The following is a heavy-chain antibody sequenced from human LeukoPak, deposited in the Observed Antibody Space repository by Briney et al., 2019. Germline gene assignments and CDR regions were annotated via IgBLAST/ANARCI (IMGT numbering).Heavy chain of an antibody. V-gene: IGHV4-39*07. Sequence: SETLSLTCTVSGGSISSSSYYWGWIRQPPGKGLEWIGSIYYSGSTYYNPSLKSRVTISVDTSKNQFSLKLSSVTAADTAVYYCAREGWSSWYEYYFDYWGQGTLVTVSS. D-gene: IGHD6-13*01. J-gene: IGHJ4*02. CDR3: AREGWSSWYEYYFDY. CDR1: GGSISSSSYY. CDR2: IYYSGST.